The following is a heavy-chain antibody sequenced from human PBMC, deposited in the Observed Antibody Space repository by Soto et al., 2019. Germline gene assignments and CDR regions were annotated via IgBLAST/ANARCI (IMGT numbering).Heavy chain of an antibody. D-gene: IGHD2-15*01. CDR3: ARQRVAANDY. CDR2: IYYSGST. CDR1: GGSISSSSYY. J-gene: IGHJ4*02. Sequence: SETLSLTCTVSGGSISSSSYYWGWIRQPPGKGLEWIGSIYYSGSTYYNPSLKSRVTISVDTSKNQFSLKLSSVTAADTAVYYCARQRVAANDYWGQGTLVTVSS. V-gene: IGHV4-39*01.